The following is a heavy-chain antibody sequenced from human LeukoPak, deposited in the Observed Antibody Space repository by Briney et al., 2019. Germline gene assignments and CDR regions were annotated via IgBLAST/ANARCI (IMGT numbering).Heavy chain of an antibody. CDR3: ASQRGYSGYGDFDY. D-gene: IGHD5-12*01. CDR2: IYTSGST. CDR1: GGSISSYY. Sequence: SETLPLTCTVSGGSISSYYWSWIRQPAGKGLEWIGRIYTSGSTNYNPSLKSRVTMSVDTSKNQFSLKLSSVTAADTAVYYCASQRGYSGYGDFDYWGQGTLVTVSS. J-gene: IGHJ4*02. V-gene: IGHV4-4*07.